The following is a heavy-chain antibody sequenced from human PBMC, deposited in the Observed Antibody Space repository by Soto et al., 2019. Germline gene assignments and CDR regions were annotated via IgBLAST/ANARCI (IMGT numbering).Heavy chain of an antibody. Sequence: PGGSLRLSCAASGFTFSSYAMHWVRQAPGKGLEWVAVISYDGSNKYYADSVKGRFTISRDNSKNTLYLQMNSLRAEDTAVYYCAREHDFWSGYYTDYWGQGTLVTVSS. CDR2: ISYDGSNK. D-gene: IGHD3-3*01. V-gene: IGHV3-30*14. J-gene: IGHJ4*02. CDR3: AREHDFWSGYYTDY. CDR1: GFTFSSYA.